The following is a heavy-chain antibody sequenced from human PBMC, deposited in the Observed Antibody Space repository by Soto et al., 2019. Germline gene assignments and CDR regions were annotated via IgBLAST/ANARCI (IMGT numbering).Heavy chain of an antibody. CDR3: AKETKYYDILTGYSGRGYFDY. CDR2: ISGSGGST. J-gene: IGHJ4*02. CDR1: GFTFSSYA. D-gene: IGHD3-9*01. V-gene: IGHV3-23*01. Sequence: EVQLLESGGGLVQPGGSLRLSCAASGFTFSSYAMSWVRQAPGKGLEWVSAISGSGGSTYYADSVKGRFTISRDNSKNTLYLQMNSLRAEDTAVYYCAKETKYYDILTGYSGRGYFDYWGQGTLVTGSS.